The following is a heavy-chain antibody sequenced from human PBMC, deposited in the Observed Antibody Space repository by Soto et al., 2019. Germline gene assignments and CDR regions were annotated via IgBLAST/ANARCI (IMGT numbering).Heavy chain of an antibody. CDR3: ARDLGAGKFDY. CDR2: ISYDGSNQ. CDR1: GFTFSSHA. V-gene: IGHV3-30-3*01. Sequence: QVQLVESGGGVVQPGRSLRLSCAASGFTFSSHAMHWVRQAPGKGLEWVAFISYDGSNQHYADSVKGRFTISRDNSENRLYLQMNSLRGEDTAMYYCARDLGAGKFDYWGQGTLVTVSS. D-gene: IGHD3-16*01. J-gene: IGHJ4*02.